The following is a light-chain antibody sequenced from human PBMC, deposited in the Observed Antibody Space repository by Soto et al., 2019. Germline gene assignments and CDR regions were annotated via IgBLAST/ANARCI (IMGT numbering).Light chain of an antibody. CDR2: KAS. CDR3: QHWVDYMWT. J-gene: IGKJ1*01. Sequence: DIHLTQSPSTLSASVGDRVTITCRASQSISSWLAWDQQKPGKAPKLLIYKASTLETGGPSRFSGSGSGTEFTISVSSLQPDYLATYYCQHWVDYMWTFGQGTKFEIK. V-gene: IGKV1-5*03. CDR1: QSISSW.